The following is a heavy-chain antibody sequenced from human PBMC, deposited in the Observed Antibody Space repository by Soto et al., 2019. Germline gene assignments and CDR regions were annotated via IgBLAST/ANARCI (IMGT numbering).Heavy chain of an antibody. CDR2: IKSKTDGGTT. CDR3: TTSLRHCTNGVCWDDAFDI. Sequence: GGSLKLSCAASGFTFSNAWMSWVRQAPGKGLEWVGRIKSKTDGGTTDYAAPVKGRFTISRDDSKNTLSLQMNSLKTEDTAVYYCTTSLRHCTNGVCWDDAFDIWGQGTMVTVSS. J-gene: IGHJ3*02. CDR1: GFTFSNAW. V-gene: IGHV3-15*01. D-gene: IGHD2-8*01.